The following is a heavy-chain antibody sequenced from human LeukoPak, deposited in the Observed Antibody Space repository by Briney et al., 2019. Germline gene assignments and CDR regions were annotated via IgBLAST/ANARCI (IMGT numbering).Heavy chain of an antibody. D-gene: IGHD6-6*01. CDR3: ARDRLAAPLSRHYYYYGMDV. J-gene: IGHJ6*02. V-gene: IGHV4-39*07. Sequence: SETLSLTCTVSGGSISSGGYYWSWIRQHPGKGLEWSGEINHSGSTNYNPSLKSRVTISVDTSKNQFSLKLSSVTAADTAVYYCARDRLAAPLSRHYYYYGMDVWGQGTTVTVSS. CDR1: GGSISSGGYY. CDR2: INHSGST.